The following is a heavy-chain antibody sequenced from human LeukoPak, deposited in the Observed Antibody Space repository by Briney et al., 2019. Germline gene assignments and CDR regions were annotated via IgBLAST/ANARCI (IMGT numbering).Heavy chain of an antibody. CDR3: ASRAPRYNYDRYLPIDY. Sequence: SETLSLTCTVSGDSVRTSNYYWSWIRQPPGKGLEWIGYIHYSGNTNYNTSLKSRVTISVDTSKSQFSLKLSSVTAADTAVYYRASRAPRYNYDRYLPIDYWGQGTLVTVSS. CDR2: IHYSGNT. CDR1: GDSVRTSNYY. V-gene: IGHV4-61*01. J-gene: IGHJ4*02. D-gene: IGHD3-22*01.